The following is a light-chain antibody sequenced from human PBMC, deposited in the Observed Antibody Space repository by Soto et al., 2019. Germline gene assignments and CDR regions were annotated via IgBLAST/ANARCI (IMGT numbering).Light chain of an antibody. J-gene: IGKJ5*01. CDR1: QSVSSN. V-gene: IGKV3-20*01. Sequence: EIVLTQSPATLSLSPGERATLSCRASQSVSSNLAWYQQKPGQAPRLLIYGASSRATGIPDRFSGSGSGTDFTLTISRLGPEDFAVYYCQQYGSSPITFGQGTRLEIK. CDR2: GAS. CDR3: QQYGSSPIT.